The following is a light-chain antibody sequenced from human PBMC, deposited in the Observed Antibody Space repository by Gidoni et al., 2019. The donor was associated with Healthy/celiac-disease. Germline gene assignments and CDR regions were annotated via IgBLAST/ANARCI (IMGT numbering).Light chain of an antibody. J-gene: IGKJ3*01. CDR1: QSVSSY. V-gene: IGKV3-11*01. CDR3: QQSSNWPLT. Sequence: EIVFTQSPATLSLSPGERATLSCRASQSVSSYLAWYQQKPGQAPRLLIYDASNRATGIPARFSGSASGTDFTLTISSLEPEDFAVYYCQQSSNWPLTFGPGTKVDIK. CDR2: DAS.